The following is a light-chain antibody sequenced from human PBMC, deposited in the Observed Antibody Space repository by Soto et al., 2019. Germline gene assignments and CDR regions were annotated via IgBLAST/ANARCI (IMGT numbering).Light chain of an antibody. CDR2: DAS. CDR1: QDISNY. V-gene: IGKV1-33*01. CDR3: QQYDDLP. J-gene: IGKJ4*01. Sequence: DIQMTQSPSSLSASVGDRVTITCQASQDISNYLNWYQQKPGKAPKLLIYDASNLETGVPSRFSGSGSGIDFTFTICCLYIEDILIYYCQQYDDLPFGGMTKVEIK.